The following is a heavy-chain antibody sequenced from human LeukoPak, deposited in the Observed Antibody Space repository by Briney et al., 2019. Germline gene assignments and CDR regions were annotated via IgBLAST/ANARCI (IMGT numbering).Heavy chain of an antibody. V-gene: IGHV3-23*01. CDR3: AKEPPQCGADCFSLLDY. D-gene: IGHD2-21*02. CDR1: GFTFSTYS. CDR2: INSGGRT. Sequence: GGSLRLSCAAPGFTFSTYSMSWVRQAPGKGLEWVSLINSGGRTYYADSVTGRFTISRDNSKNMLFLQMNSLRADDTAVYFCAKEPPQCGADCFSLLDYWGQGTLVTVSS. J-gene: IGHJ4*02.